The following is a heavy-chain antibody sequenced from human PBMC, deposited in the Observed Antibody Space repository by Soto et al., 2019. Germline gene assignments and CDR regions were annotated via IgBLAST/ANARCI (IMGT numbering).Heavy chain of an antibody. V-gene: IGHV4-30-2*01. D-gene: IGHD3-22*01. CDR2: TYHSGGA. CDR3: ARDSRSGYDFDN. CDR1: GDSISSGGYS. Sequence: QLQLQESGSGLVKPSQTLSLTCVVSGDSISSGGYSWNWIRQPPGKALEWIGHTYHSGGALYNPSLDSRVTISVDKSKNHFSLRLTSVTAADTAVYYCARDSRSGYDFDNWGQGTLVTVSS. J-gene: IGHJ4*02.